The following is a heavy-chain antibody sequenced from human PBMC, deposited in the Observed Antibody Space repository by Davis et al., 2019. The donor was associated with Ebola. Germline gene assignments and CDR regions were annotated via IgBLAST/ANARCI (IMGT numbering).Heavy chain of an antibody. J-gene: IGHJ6*02. CDR2: IYYSGST. CDR3: ARDLAEYYYGMDV. CDR1: GGSISSSSYY. Sequence: SETLSLTCTVSGGSISSSSYYWGWIRQHPGKGLEWIGYIYYSGSTYYNPSLKSRVTISVDTSKNQFSLKLSSVTAADTAVYYCARDLAEYYYGMDVWGQGTTVTVSS. V-gene: IGHV4-31*03.